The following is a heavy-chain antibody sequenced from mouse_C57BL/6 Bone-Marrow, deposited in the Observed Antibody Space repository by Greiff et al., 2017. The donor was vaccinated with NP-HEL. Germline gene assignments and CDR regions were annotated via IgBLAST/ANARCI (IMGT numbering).Heavy chain of an antibody. V-gene: IGHV14-4*01. D-gene: IGHD3-2*02. CDR3: TSRQLRLRGL. Sequence: VQLQQSGAELVRPGASVKLSCTASGFNIKDDYMHWVKPRPEQGLEWIGWIDPENGDTEYASKFQGKATITADTSSNTAYLQLSSLTSEDTAVYYCTSRQLRLRGLRGQGTSVTVSS. CDR2: IDPENGDT. CDR1: GFNIKDDY. J-gene: IGHJ4*01.